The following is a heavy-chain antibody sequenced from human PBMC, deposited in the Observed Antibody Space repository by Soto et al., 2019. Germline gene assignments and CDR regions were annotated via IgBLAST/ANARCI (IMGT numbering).Heavy chain of an antibody. CDR3: AKEYCDSSRCFLPDY. V-gene: IGHV1-18*01. D-gene: IGHD2-2*01. Sequence: SVKVSCKASGYTFTTFGISWVRQAPGQGLEWMGWIDPKNGNTKDAQKFQGRVTMTTDTSTSTAYMELRSLRSDDTAVYYCAKEYCDSSRCFLPDYWGQGALVTVSS. J-gene: IGHJ4*02. CDR1: GYTFTTFG. CDR2: IDPKNGNT.